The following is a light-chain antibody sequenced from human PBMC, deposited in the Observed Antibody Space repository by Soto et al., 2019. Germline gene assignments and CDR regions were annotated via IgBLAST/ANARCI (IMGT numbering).Light chain of an antibody. Sequence: DIQMTQSPSTLSASVGDRVVITCRASRSISSWLAWYQQKPGKAPKLLIYKASSLQSGVSSRFSGSGSGTEFPLTINGLQPHDFATYYCHRYDNSWSIGQGNQVDIK. V-gene: IGKV1-5*03. J-gene: IGKJ1*01. CDR1: RSISSW. CDR3: HRYDNSWS. CDR2: KAS.